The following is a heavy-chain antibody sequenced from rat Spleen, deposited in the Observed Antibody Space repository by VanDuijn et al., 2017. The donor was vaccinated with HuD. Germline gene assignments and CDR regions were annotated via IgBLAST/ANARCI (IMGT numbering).Heavy chain of an antibody. CDR2: ITNTGGST. CDR1: GFTFNNYW. J-gene: IGHJ3*01. V-gene: IGHV5-31*01. Sequence: EVQLVESGGGLVQPGRSLKLSCVASGFTFNNYWMTWIRQAPGKGLEWVASITNTGGSTYYPDSVKGRFTISRENAKSTLYLQMNRLRSEDTATYCWTGDYYDGYYHWFAYWGQGTLVTVSS. D-gene: IGHD1-12*03. CDR3: TGDYYDGYYHWFAY.